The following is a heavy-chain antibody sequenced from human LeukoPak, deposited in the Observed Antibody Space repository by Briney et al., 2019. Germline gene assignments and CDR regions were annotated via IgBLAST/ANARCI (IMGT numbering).Heavy chain of an antibody. Sequence: PSETLSLTCTVSGGSISSSSYYWGWIRQPPGKGLEWIGSIYYSGSTYYNPSLKSRVTISVDTSKNQFSLKLSSVTAADTAVYYCAREVWTGDYGFFYYYYYMDVWGKGTTVTVSS. V-gene: IGHV4-39*07. D-gene: IGHD4/OR15-4a*01. CDR1: GGSISSSSYY. CDR2: IYYSGST. J-gene: IGHJ6*03. CDR3: AREVWTGDYGFFYYYYYMDV.